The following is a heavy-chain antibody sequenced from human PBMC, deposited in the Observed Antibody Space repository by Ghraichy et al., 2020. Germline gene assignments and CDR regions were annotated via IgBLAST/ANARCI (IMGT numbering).Heavy chain of an antibody. V-gene: IGHV3-23*01. Sequence: GGSLRLSCAASGFTFSSFVMSWVRQAQGKGLEWVAVISTSGSNSHYADSVKGRVRISRDNSDNTVSLQLNSLRAEDTAIYYCAKLRSGGTYYGWADAFDFWGQGTMVTVS. CDR3: AKLRSGGTYYGWADAFDF. D-gene: IGHD1-26*01. J-gene: IGHJ3*01. CDR2: ISTSGSNS. CDR1: GFTFSSFV.